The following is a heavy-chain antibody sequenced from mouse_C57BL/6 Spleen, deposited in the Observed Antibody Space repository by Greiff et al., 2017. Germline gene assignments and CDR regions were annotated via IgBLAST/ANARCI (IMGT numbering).Heavy chain of an antibody. Sequence: EVQLQQSGPVLVKPGASVKMSCKASGYTFTDYYMNWVKQSHGKSLEWIGVINPYNGGTSYNQKFKGKATLTVDKSSSTAYMELNSLTSEDSAVYYCARSPYYYGSSHRDYWGQGTTLTVSS. D-gene: IGHD1-1*01. CDR3: ARSPYYYGSSHRDY. CDR2: INPYNGGT. CDR1: GYTFTDYY. J-gene: IGHJ2*01. V-gene: IGHV1-19*01.